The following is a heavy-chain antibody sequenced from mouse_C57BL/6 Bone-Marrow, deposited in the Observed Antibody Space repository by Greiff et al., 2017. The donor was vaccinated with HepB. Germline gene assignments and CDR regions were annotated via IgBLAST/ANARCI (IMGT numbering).Heavy chain of an antibody. V-gene: IGHV10-3*01. Sequence: EVQLQESGGGLVQPKGSLKLSCAASGFTFNTYAMHWVRQAPGKGLEWVARIRSKSSNYATYYADSVKDRFTISRDDSQSMLYLQMNNLKTEDTAMYYCVRDRGYDGYYWYFDVWGTGTTVTVSS. CDR3: VRDRGYDGYYWYFDV. CDR1: GFTFNTYA. CDR2: IRSKSSNYAT. D-gene: IGHD2-3*01. J-gene: IGHJ1*03.